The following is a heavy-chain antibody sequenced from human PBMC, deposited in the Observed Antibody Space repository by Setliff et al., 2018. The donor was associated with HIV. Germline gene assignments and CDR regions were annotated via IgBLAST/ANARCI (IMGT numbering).Heavy chain of an antibody. CDR2: IYTSGST. J-gene: IGHJ4*02. V-gene: IGHV4-4*07. CDR1: GGSISSYY. CDR3: ARTSELGWAPFDY. Sequence: LSLTCTVSGGSISSYYWSWIRQPAGKGLEWIGRIYTSGSTNYNPSLKSRVAMSVDTSKNQFSLRLSSLTAADTAVYYCARTSELGWAPFDYWGQGTLVTVSS. D-gene: IGHD7-27*01.